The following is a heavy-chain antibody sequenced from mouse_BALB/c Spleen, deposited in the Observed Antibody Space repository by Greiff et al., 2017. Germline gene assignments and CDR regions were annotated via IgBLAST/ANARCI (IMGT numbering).Heavy chain of an antibody. CDR3: ARNRGWYYAMDY. J-gene: IGHJ4*01. V-gene: IGHV2-2*02. Sequence: VKLMESGPGLVQPSQSLSITCTVSGFSLTSYGVHWVRQSPGKGLEWLGVIWSGGSTDYNAAFISRLSISKDNSKSQVFFKMNSLQANDTAIYYCARNRGWYYAMDYWGQGTSVTVSS. CDR2: IWSGGST. D-gene: IGHD3-3*01. CDR1: GFSLTSYG.